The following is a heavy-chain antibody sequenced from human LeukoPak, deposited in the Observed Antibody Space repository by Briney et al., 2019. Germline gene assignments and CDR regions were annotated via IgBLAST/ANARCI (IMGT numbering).Heavy chain of an antibody. CDR2: INTANDDT. CDR3: ARGPSRITMET. D-gene: IGHD3-10*01. Sequence: ASVKVSCKASGYTFTNYALHWVRQAPGQRLEWMGWINTANDDTKYSPEFQGRVTITTDTSASTAYMELSRLRSDDTAVYYCARGPSRITMETWGQGTLVTVSS. CDR1: GYTFTNYA. V-gene: IGHV1-3*04. J-gene: IGHJ5*02.